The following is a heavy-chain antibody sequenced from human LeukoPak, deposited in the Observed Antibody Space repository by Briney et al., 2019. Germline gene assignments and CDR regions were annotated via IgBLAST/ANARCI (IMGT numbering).Heavy chain of an antibody. Sequence: SETLSLTCAVYGGSFSGYYWSWIRQPPGKGLEWIGEINHSGSTNYNPSLKSRVTISVDTSKNQFSLKLSSVTAADTAVYYCARVAGHSAAAGRLNRRERSRGGAFDPWGQGTLVTDSS. CDR2: INHSGST. CDR3: ARVAGHSAAAGRLNRRERSRGGAFDP. CDR1: GGSFSGYY. D-gene: IGHD6-13*01. V-gene: IGHV4-34*01. J-gene: IGHJ5*02.